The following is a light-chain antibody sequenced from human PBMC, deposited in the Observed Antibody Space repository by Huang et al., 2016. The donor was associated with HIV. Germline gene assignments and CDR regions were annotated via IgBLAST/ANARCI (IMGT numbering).Light chain of an antibody. CDR3: QQYNNWWT. CDR1: QRVSSN. J-gene: IGKJ1*01. CDR2: GAS. V-gene: IGKV3-15*01. Sequence: EIVMTQSPATLSVSPGERVTLSCRASQRVSSNLAWYQQKPGQAPRLLIDGASTRATGIPARFSGSGSGTEFTLTISSLQSEDFAVYYCQQYNNWWTFGQGTKVEIK.